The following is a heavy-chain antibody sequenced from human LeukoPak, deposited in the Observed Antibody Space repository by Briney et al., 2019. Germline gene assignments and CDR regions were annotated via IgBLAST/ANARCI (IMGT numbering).Heavy chain of an antibody. CDR3: ARDEKFGEDYYYYGMDV. J-gene: IGHJ6*02. CDR1: GGSISSGDYY. CDR2: IYYSGST. Sequence: SQTLSLTCTVSGGSISSGDYYWSWIRQPPGKGLEWIGNIYYSGSTYYNPSLKSRVTISVDTSKNQFSLKLSSVTAADTAVYYCARDEKFGEDYYYYGMDVWGQGTTVTVSS. V-gene: IGHV4-30-4*01. D-gene: IGHD3-10*01.